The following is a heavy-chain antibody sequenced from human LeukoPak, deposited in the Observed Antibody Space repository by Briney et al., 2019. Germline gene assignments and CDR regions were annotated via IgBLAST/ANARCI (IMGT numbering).Heavy chain of an antibody. V-gene: IGHV1-18*01. CDR3: ARGPPMVRGVILNWFDP. CDR2: ISAYNGNT. J-gene: IGHJ5*02. D-gene: IGHD3-10*01. Sequence: GASAKVSCKASGYTFTSYGISWVRQAPGQGLEWMGWISAYNGNTNYAQKLQGRVTMTTDTSTSTAYMELRSLRSDDTAVYYCARGPPMVRGVILNWFDPWGQGTLVTVSS. CDR1: GYTFTSYG.